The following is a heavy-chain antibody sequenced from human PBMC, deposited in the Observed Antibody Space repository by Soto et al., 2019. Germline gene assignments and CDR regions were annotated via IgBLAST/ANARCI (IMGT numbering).Heavy chain of an antibody. CDR3: ARSYYDILTGYSINWFDP. CDR1: GYSFTSYW. CDR2: IYPGDSDT. V-gene: IGHV5-51*01. Sequence: GESLKISCKGSGYSFTSYWIGWVRQMPGKGLEWMGIIYPGDSDTRYSPSFQGQVTISADKSISTAYLQWSSLKASDTAMYYCARSYYDILTGYSINWFDPWGQGTLVTVSS. J-gene: IGHJ5*02. D-gene: IGHD3-9*01.